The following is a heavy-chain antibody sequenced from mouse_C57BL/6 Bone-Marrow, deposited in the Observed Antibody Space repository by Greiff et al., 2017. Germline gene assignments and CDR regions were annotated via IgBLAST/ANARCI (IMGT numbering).Heavy chain of an antibody. V-gene: IGHV1-64*01. Sequence: QVQLQQPGAELVKPGASVKLSCKASGYTFTSYWMHWVQQRPGQGLEWIGMIHPNSGSTNYDETLKSKATLTVDKSSSTAYMFLSILTSEYSAVYYCARSSSTVVATDWYFDVWGTGTTVTVSS. CDR3: ARSSSTVVATDWYFDV. CDR2: IHPNSGST. D-gene: IGHD1-1*01. J-gene: IGHJ1*03. CDR1: GYTFTSYW.